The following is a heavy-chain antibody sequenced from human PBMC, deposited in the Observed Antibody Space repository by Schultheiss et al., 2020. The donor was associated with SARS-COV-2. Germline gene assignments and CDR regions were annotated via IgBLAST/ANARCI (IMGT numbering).Heavy chain of an antibody. V-gene: IGHV1-69*13. J-gene: IGHJ4*02. D-gene: IGHD2-2*01. CDR1: GYTFTSYD. CDR2: IIPLFETA. Sequence: SVKVSCKASGYTFTSYDINWVRQAPGQGLEWMGGIIPLFETANYAQKFQGRVTITADESTSTAYMELSSLRSEDTAVYYCAKVKRVLPSAPFDYWGQGTLVTVSS. CDR3: AKVKRVLPSAPFDY.